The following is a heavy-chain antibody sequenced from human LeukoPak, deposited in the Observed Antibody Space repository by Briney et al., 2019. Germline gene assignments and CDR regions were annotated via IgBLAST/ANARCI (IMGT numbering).Heavy chain of an antibody. Sequence: GGSLRLSCAASGFTVGSNYMRLVRQAPGKGLEWVSVIYSGGSTYYADSVKGRFTISRDNSKNTLYLQMNSLRAEDTAVYYCARDRRGGGGFDYWGQGTLVTVSS. CDR1: GFTVGSNY. D-gene: IGHD3-16*01. CDR3: ARDRRGGGGFDY. J-gene: IGHJ4*02. CDR2: IYSGGST. V-gene: IGHV3-66*02.